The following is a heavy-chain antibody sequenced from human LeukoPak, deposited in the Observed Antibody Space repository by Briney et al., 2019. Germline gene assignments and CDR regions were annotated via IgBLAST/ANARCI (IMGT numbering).Heavy chain of an antibody. Sequence: PSETLSLTCTVSGGSISSYYWSWIRQPPGKGLEWIGYIYYSGSTNYNPSLKSRVTISVDTSKNQFSLKLSSVTAADTAVYYCARDQKGWFDYWGQGTLVTVSS. V-gene: IGHV4-59*01. CDR3: ARDQKGWFDY. CDR1: GGSISSYY. CDR2: IYYSGST. J-gene: IGHJ4*02. D-gene: IGHD2-15*01.